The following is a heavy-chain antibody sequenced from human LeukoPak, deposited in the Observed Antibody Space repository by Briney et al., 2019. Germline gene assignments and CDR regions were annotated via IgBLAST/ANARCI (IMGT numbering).Heavy chain of an antibody. Sequence: GESLKISCKASGYSFTSYWIGWVRQMPGKGLEWMGIIDPSDSGTRYTPSFQGQVTISADKSLSTAYLLWNSLQASDTAMYYCARQTAMGRSGDYWGQGTLVTVSS. CDR3: ARQTAMGRSGDY. V-gene: IGHV5-51*01. J-gene: IGHJ4*02. CDR2: IDPSDSGT. CDR1: GYSFTSYW. D-gene: IGHD5-18*01.